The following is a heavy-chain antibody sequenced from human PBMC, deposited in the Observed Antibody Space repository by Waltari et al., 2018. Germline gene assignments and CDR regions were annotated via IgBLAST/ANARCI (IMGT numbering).Heavy chain of an antibody. D-gene: IGHD1-26*01. CDR2: ISTATGNP. CDR1: GYTFTNFA. V-gene: IGHV7-4-1*02. Sequence: QVQLVQSESELKKHGASVKIACKASGYTFTNFAIDWLRQAPGQGLEWMGWISTATGNPTYARDFTGRFDFSLDTSVSTAYLQISSLKTEDTAVYFCARDRVVGATDWGYWGQGTLVTVSS. CDR3: ARDRVVGATDWGY. J-gene: IGHJ4*02.